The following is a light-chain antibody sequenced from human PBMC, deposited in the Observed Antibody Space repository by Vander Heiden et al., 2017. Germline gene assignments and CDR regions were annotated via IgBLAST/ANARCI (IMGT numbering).Light chain of an antibody. CDR1: QTINNC. CDR3: QQCYNSPRT. V-gene: IGKV1-39*01. CDR2: AAS. J-gene: IGKJ1*01. Sequence: DIQMTQSPSSLSASVGDRVTISCRTSQTINNCLNWYQQKPGKAPQLLIYAASTLQSGVPSRFSGSGSGTDFSLTISSLQPEDFATYYCQQCYNSPRTFGQGTMLEIK.